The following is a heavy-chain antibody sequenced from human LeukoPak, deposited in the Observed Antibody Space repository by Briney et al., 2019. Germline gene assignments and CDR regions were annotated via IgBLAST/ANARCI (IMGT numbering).Heavy chain of an antibody. V-gene: IGHV3-66*01. CDR2: IYSGGST. J-gene: IGHJ4*02. CDR1: GFTVSSNY. Sequence: GGSLRLSCAASGFTVSSNYMSWVRQAPGKGLEWVSVIYSGGSTYYADSVKGRFTISRDNSKNTLYLQMNSLKIEDTAVYYCTAYYDSSGRIDYWGQGTLVTVSS. CDR3: TAYYDSSGRIDY. D-gene: IGHD3-22*01.